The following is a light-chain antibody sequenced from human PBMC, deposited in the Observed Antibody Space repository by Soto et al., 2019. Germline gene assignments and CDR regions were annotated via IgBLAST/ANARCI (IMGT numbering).Light chain of an antibody. CDR3: MQDTYWPRLT. CDR2: KVS. CDR1: QSLVYSDGNTY. Sequence: DVVMTQSPLSLPVTLGQPASISCRSSQSLVYSDGNTYLNWFHQRPGQSPSRLIYKVSNRASGVPDRFSGSRSGTDFTLKISRVEAEDVGVYYCMQDTYWPRLTFCGGTKVEIK. J-gene: IGKJ4*01. V-gene: IGKV2-30*01.